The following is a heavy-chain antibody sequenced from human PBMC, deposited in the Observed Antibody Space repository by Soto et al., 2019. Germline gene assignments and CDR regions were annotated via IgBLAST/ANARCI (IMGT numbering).Heavy chain of an antibody. V-gene: IGHV4-59*01. CDR1: GGSISTYY. CDR3: ARDAPHGWAPGLDP. D-gene: IGHD6-19*01. CDR2: IHYSGST. J-gene: IGHJ5*02. Sequence: QVQLQESGPGLVKPSETLSLTCSVSGGSISTYYWSWIRQPPGKGLEWNGNIHYSGSTNYNPSLMSRVPMSVDASKNQFSVKLTSVTAADTAIYYCARDAPHGWAPGLDPWGQGTLVTVSS.